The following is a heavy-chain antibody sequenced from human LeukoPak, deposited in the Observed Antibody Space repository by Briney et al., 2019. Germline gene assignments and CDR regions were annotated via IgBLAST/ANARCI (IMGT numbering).Heavy chain of an antibody. D-gene: IGHD2-15*01. J-gene: IGHJ4*02. CDR1: GFTFSTYG. CDR2: ISYDGSNK. V-gene: IGHV3-30*18. Sequence: TGGSLRLSCAASGFTFSTYGMHWVRRAPGKGLEWVAVISYDGSNKYYTDSVKGRFTISRDNSKNTLYLQMNSLRTEDTAVYYCAKSDLGHRSRQVGHFDYWGQGTLVTVSS. CDR3: AKSDLGHRSRQVGHFDY.